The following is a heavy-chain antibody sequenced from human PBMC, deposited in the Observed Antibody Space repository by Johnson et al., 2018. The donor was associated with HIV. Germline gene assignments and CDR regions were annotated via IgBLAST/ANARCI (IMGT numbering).Heavy chain of an antibody. CDR1: GFTFSSYG. V-gene: IGHV3-30*02. CDR3: AKGDYFDTRAAFDI. CDR2: IRYDGSNK. J-gene: IGHJ3*02. D-gene: IGHD3-22*01. Sequence: QVQLVESGGGVVQPGWSLRLSCAASGFTFSSYGMHWVRQAPGKGLEWVAFIRYDGSNKYYADSVKGRFTISRDNSKNSLYLQMNSLRAEYTAVYYCAKGDYFDTRAAFDIWGQGTMVTVSS.